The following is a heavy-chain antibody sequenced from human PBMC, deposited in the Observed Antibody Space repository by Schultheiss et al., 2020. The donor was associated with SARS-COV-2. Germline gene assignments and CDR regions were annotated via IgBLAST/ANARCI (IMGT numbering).Heavy chain of an antibody. D-gene: IGHD3-9*01. Sequence: GGSLRLSCAASGFTFSSYAMSWVRQAPGKGLEWVSSITSSSGYIYYADSVKGRFTISRDNAKNSLYLQMNSLRAEDTAVYYCARDLDYYFDYWGQGTLVTVSS. CDR1: GFTFSSYA. CDR3: ARDLDYYFDY. J-gene: IGHJ4*02. V-gene: IGHV3-21*01. CDR2: ITSSSGYI.